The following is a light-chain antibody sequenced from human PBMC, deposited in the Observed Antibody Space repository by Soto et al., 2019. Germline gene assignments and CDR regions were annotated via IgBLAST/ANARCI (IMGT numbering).Light chain of an antibody. Sequence: HLTQSPSFLSASVGARVTITCRAGQTSSKWLAWYQQKTGQAPKPLIYDAIIRAPDVPARFSGSWSGTEFTLTINSLQSEDVAVYYGQQYDAWPRTFGEGTKV. CDR1: QTSSKW. CDR2: DAI. CDR3: QQYDAWPRT. V-gene: IGKV1-5*01. J-gene: IGKJ4*01.